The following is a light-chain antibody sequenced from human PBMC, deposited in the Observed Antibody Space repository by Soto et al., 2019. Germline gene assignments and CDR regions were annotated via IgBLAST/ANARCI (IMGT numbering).Light chain of an antibody. Sequence: EIVLTQSPATLSLSPGERATLSCRASQSVSSYLGWYQQKPGQAPRLLIYDASNRATGIPARFSGSGSGTDFALTISSLQPEDFATYYCQQSYSTLRTFGQGTKVDIK. V-gene: IGKV3-11*01. CDR2: DAS. CDR1: QSVSSY. J-gene: IGKJ1*01. CDR3: QQSYSTLRT.